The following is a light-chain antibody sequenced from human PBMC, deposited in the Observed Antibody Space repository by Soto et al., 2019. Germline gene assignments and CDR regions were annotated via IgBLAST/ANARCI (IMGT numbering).Light chain of an antibody. J-gene: IGKJ4*02. CDR1: QSVSSY. CDR3: QQRSNWPR. Sequence: EIVLTQSPATLSLSPGERATLSCRASQSVSSYLAWYQQKPGQAPRLLIYDASNRATGIPARFSGSGSGTDFPLTISSLEPEAFAVYYCQQRSNWPRFGGGTKVEIK. V-gene: IGKV3-11*01. CDR2: DAS.